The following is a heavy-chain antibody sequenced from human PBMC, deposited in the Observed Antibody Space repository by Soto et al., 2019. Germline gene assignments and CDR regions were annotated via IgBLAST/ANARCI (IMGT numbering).Heavy chain of an antibody. CDR3: AGGGGWLQPHNLFGP. CDR1: GYTFTSYD. Sequence: QVQLVQSGAEVKKPGASVKVSCKASGYTFTSYDINWVRQATGQGLEWMGWMNPNSGNTGYAQKFQGRVTMTRNTSISTGYKGLSSLGSEDTAVYYWAGGGGWLQPHNLFGPRGQGTLVPVPS. V-gene: IGHV1-8*01. D-gene: IGHD5-12*01. J-gene: IGHJ5*02. CDR2: MNPNSGNT.